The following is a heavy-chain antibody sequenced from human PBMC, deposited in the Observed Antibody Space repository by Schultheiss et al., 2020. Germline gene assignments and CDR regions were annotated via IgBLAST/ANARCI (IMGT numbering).Heavy chain of an antibody. CDR3: ARSGGAYYYYGMDV. D-gene: IGHD3-16*01. CDR1: GFTFSSYA. Sequence: GGSLRLSCAASGFTFSSYAMSWVRQAPGKGLEWVAVIWYDGSNKYYADSVKGRFTISRDNSKNTLYLQMNSLRAEDTAVYYCARSGGAYYYYGMDVWGQGTTGTVYS. CDR2: IWYDGSNK. V-gene: IGHV3-33*08. J-gene: IGHJ6*02.